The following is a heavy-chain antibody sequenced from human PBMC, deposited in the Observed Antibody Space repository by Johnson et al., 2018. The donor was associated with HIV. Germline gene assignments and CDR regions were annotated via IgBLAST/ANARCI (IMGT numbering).Heavy chain of an antibody. CDR3: ANFGRSSGWYEGGVFDI. CDR2: ISGSGGST. CDR1: GFTFSSSA. Sequence: VKLVESGGGVVQPGRSLRLSCSASGFTFSSSAMHWVRQAPGKGLEWVSGISGSGGSTYYADSVKGRFTISRDNSKNTVYLQMNSLRAEDTAVYYCANFGRSSGWYEGGVFDIWGQGTMVTVSS. J-gene: IGHJ3*02. V-gene: IGHV3-23*04. D-gene: IGHD6-19*01.